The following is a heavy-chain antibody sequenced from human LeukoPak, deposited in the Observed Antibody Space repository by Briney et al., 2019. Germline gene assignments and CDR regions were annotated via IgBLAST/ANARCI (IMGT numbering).Heavy chain of an antibody. J-gene: IGHJ6*03. CDR2: INHSGST. V-gene: IGHV4-34*01. Sequence: PSETLSLTCAVYGGSFSGYYWSWIRQPPGKGLEWIGEINHSGSTNYNPSLKSRVTISVDTSKNQFSLKLSSVTAADTAVYYCARDRIVVLPTAIELDYYYYMDVWGKGTTVTVSS. CDR1: GGSFSGYY. D-gene: IGHD2-2*02. CDR3: ARDRIVVLPTAIELDYYYYMDV.